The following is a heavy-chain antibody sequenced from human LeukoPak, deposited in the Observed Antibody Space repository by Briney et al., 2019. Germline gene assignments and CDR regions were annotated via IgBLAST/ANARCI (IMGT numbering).Heavy chain of an antibody. Sequence: PGGSLRLSCAASGFTFSSYAISWVRQAPGKGLEWVSAIRDSGSSTHYADSVKGRFTTSRDDSKNTLLLQMNSLRAEDTAIYYCAKYGPQDSGSSHFDYWGQGALVTVSS. CDR1: GFTFSSYA. CDR2: IRDSGSST. CDR3: AKYGPQDSGSSHFDY. D-gene: IGHD1-26*01. J-gene: IGHJ4*02. V-gene: IGHV3-23*01.